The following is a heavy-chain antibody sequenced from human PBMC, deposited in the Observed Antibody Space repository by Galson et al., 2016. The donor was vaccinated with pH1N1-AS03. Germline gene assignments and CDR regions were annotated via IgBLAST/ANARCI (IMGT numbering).Heavy chain of an antibody. CDR1: GFTLSTPGLG. CDR3: AHTDYTKLYFGF. D-gene: IGHD4/OR15-4a*01. Sequence: PALVKPTQSLTLTCTFSGFTLSTPGLGVSWIRQPPGKALEWLALIYGDDHKRYSPSLRNRLLITKDTSNSQVILTMTNMDPEDTAIYYFAHTDYTKLYFGFGGQGTLITVSS. V-gene: IGHV2-5*02. CDR2: IYGDDHK. J-gene: IGHJ4*02.